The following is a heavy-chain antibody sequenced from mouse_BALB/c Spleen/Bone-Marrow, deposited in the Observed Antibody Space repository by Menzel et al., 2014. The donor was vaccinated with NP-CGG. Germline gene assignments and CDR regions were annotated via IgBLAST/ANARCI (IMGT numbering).Heavy chain of an antibody. Sequence: EVQLQQSGAELVKPGASVKLSCIASGFNIKDTYMHWVKQRPEQGLEWIGRIDPANGNTKYDLKFQGKATITADTSSNTACLQRSSLTSDDTAVYYCASYYYGSSRFDYWGQGTLVSGSA. CDR3: ASYYYGSSRFDY. V-gene: IGHV14-3*02. CDR1: GFNIKDTY. J-gene: IGHJ3*01. D-gene: IGHD1-1*01. CDR2: IDPANGNT.